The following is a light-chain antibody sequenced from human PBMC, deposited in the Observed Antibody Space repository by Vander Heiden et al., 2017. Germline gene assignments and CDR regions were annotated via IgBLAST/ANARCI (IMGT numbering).Light chain of an antibody. CDR3: QQSDSFPRT. CDR2: AAS. V-gene: IGKV1-39*01. CDR1: QRIDNY. J-gene: IGKJ1*01. Sequence: DIQMTQSPSSLSASVGDRVTITCRASQRIDNYLNWYQQRPGKAPQVLMYAASTLQSGVPSRFSGSGSGTDFTLTISSLQPEDFATYYCQQSDSFPRTFGQGTRVEMK.